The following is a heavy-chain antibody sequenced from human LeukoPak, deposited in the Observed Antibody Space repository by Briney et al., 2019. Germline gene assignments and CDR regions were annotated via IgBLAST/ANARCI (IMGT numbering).Heavy chain of an antibody. J-gene: IGHJ6*03. CDR3: ARRVYYSSTSCYHYYYYMDV. Sequence: ASVKVSCKASGYSFTSYYMHWVRQAPGQGLEWMGIVNPSDGSTSYAQKFQGRVTMTRDTSTSTVYMELSSLRSDDTAVYYCARRVYYSSTSCYHYYYYMDVWGKGTTVTVSS. CDR1: GYSFTSYY. D-gene: IGHD2-2*01. CDR2: VNPSDGST. V-gene: IGHV1-46*03.